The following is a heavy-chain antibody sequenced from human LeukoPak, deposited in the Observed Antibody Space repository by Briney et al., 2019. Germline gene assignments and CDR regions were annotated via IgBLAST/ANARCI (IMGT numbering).Heavy chain of an antibody. CDR3: ARGAGYCTNGVCYTSNWFDP. V-gene: IGHV3-11*01. Sequence: GGSLRLSCAASGFTFSDYYMSWIRQAPGKGLEWVSYISSSGSTIYYADSVKGRFTISRDNSKNTLYLQMNSLRSEDTAVYYCARGAGYCTNGVCYTSNWFDPWGQGTLVTVSS. D-gene: IGHD2-8*01. CDR1: GFTFSDYY. J-gene: IGHJ5*02. CDR2: ISSSGSTI.